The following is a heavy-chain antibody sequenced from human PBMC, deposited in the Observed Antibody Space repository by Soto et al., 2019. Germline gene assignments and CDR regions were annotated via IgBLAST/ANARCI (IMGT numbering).Heavy chain of an antibody. V-gene: IGHV3-30*18. Sequence: QVQLVESGGGVVQPGRSLRLSCVASGFTFSSYGMHWVRQAPGKGLEWVAIISYDGSNTYYADSVKGRFTISRDNSKNTLYLQMNSLRADDTSVYYCAKEGGLSGSHYISRSYYFDYWGQGTLVTVSS. CDR1: GFTFSSYG. CDR3: AKEGGLSGSHYISRSYYFDY. CDR2: ISYDGSNT. D-gene: IGHD1-26*01. J-gene: IGHJ4*02.